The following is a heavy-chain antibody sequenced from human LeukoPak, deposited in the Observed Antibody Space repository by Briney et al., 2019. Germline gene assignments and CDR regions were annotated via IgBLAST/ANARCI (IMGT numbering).Heavy chain of an antibody. V-gene: IGHV4-31*03. D-gene: IGHD5-24*01. J-gene: IGHJ2*01. Sequence: SETLSLTCTVSGGSIGSHIFYWNWIRQRPGEGLEWIGYIYYTGDTFYNPSLKSRVRISLDTSENQFSLTMSSVTAADTAMYYCARQFWSFDLWGRGTLVTVSS. CDR2: IYYTGDT. CDR3: ARQFWSFDL. CDR1: GGSIGSHIFY.